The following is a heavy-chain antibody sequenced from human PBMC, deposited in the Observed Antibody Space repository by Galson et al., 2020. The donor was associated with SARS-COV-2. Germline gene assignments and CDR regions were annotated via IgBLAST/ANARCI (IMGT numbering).Heavy chain of an antibody. CDR2: IYWNDDK. CDR1: GFSLTTRGVG. J-gene: IGHJ4*02. Sequence: ESGPTLVKPTQTLTLTCTFSGFSLTTRGVGVGWIRQPPGKALEWLALIYWNDDKRYSPSLKSRLTITKDTSKNQVVLTMTNMDPVDTATYFCAHSAPSSLTIFGVVIVKDYFDYWGQGTLVTVSS. D-gene: IGHD3-3*01. CDR3: AHSAPSSLTIFGVVIVKDYFDY. V-gene: IGHV2-5*01.